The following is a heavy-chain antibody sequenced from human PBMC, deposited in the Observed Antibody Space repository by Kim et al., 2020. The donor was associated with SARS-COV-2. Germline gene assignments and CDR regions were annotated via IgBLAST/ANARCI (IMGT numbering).Heavy chain of an antibody. CDR3: ASGFDVNFDY. V-gene: IGHV5-10-1*01. Sequence: GESLKISCRISGYTFTTYWINWVRQMPGEGLEWMGKIDPRDSYIKYGPSFQGRVTISTDTSVSTAYLHLSSLEASDTAKYYCASGFDVNFDYWGQGTLVT. J-gene: IGHJ4*02. D-gene: IGHD2-2*03. CDR1: GYTFTTYW. CDR2: IDPRDSYI.